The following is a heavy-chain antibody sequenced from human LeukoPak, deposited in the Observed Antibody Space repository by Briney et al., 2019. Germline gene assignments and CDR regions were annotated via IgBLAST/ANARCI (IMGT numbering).Heavy chain of an antibody. CDR1: AGSFSCYT. J-gene: IGHJ6*01. CDR3: ASGDSSGRMPYYYYGMDV. CDR2: IIPILGIA. Sequence: VSCKAPAGSFSCYTITWVRHAPGQGLEWMGRIIPILGIANYAQKFQGRVTITADKTTNTAYIELSSLRSEDTDVYYCASGDSSGRMPYYYYGMDVWGQGTTVTVS. D-gene: IGHD3-22*01. V-gene: IGHV1-69*02.